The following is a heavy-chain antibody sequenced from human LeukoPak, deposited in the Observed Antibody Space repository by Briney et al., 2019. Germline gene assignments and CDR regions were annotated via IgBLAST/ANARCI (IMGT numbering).Heavy chain of an antibody. CDR1: GGSFSGYY. J-gene: IGHJ4*02. Sequence: SETLSLTCAVYGGSFSGYYWSWIRQPPGKGLEWIGYIYYSGSTNYNPSLKSRVTISVDTSKNQFSLKLSSVTAADTAVYYCASGVLATNFDYWGQGTLVTVSS. CDR3: ASGVLATNFDY. CDR2: IYYSGST. V-gene: IGHV4-59*01. D-gene: IGHD5-24*01.